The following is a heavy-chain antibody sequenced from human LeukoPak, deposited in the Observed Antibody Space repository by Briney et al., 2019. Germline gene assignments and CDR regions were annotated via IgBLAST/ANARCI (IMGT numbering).Heavy chain of an antibody. CDR3: AREGGAAAGNPMGWFDP. D-gene: IGHD6-13*01. Sequence: GASVKVSCKASGYTFIGYYMHWVRQAPGQGLEWMGWINPNSGGTNYAQKFQGRVTMTRDTSISTAYMELNRLRSDDTAVYYCAREGGAAAGNPMGWFDPWGQGTLVTVSS. CDR2: INPNSGGT. V-gene: IGHV1-2*02. CDR1: GYTFIGYY. J-gene: IGHJ5*02.